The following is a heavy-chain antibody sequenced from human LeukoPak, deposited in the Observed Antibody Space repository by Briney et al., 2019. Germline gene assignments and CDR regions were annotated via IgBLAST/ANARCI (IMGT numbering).Heavy chain of an antibody. CDR2: IWYDGSNK. CDR1: GFTFSSYG. J-gene: IGHJ4*02. D-gene: IGHD3-10*01. CDR3: AREGITMVRGAFF. V-gene: IGHV3-33*08. Sequence: GGSLRLSCAAPGFTFSSYGMHWVRQAPGKGLEWVAVIWYDGSNKYYADSVKGRFTISRDNSKNTLYLQMNSLRAEDTAVYYCAREGITMVRGAFFWGQGTLVTVSS.